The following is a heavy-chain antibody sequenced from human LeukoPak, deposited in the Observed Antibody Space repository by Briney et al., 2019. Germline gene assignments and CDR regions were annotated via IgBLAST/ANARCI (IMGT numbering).Heavy chain of an antibody. V-gene: IGHV3-33*08. D-gene: IGHD3-22*01. CDR1: GFTFSSYS. J-gene: IGHJ5*02. CDR2: IWYDGSNK. Sequence: GGSLRLSCAASGFTFSSYSMNWVRQAPGKGLEWVAVIWYDGSNKYYADSVKGRFTISRDNSKNTLYLQMNSLRAEDTAVYYCARGLYYYDISNFSAWGQGTLVTVSS. CDR3: ARGLYYYDISNFSA.